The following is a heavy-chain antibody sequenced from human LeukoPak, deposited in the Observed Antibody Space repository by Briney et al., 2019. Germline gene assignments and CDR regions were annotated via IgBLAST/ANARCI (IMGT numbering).Heavy chain of an antibody. V-gene: IGHV4-39*01. Sequence: PSETLSLTCTVSGGSISSSSYYWGWIRQPPGKGLEWIGSIYYSGSTYYNPSLKSRVTISVDTSKNQFSLKLSSVTAADTAVYYCARFITIAAAFDYWGQGTLVTVSS. CDR3: ARFITIAAAFDY. D-gene: IGHD6-13*01. CDR1: GGSISSSSYY. J-gene: IGHJ4*02. CDR2: IYYSGST.